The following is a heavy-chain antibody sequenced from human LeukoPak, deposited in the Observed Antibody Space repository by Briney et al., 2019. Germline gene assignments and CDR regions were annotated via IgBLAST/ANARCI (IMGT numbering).Heavy chain of an antibody. CDR3: AKDLSRQRRGLNYGPWFDP. V-gene: IGHV4-4*07. J-gene: IGHJ5*02. CDR2: VSASGST. Sequence: PSETLSLTCTVSGDSINTSYWTWVRQPVGNAMQWIGRVSASGSTSYNPSLKSRVIMSVDVSKNQLSLNLPSVTDADTAVYFCAKDLSRQRRGLNYGPWFDPWGRGTLVTVSS. CDR1: GDSINTSY. D-gene: IGHD1-7*01.